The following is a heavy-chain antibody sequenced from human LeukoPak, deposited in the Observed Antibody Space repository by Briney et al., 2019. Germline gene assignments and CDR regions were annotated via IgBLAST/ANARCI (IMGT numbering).Heavy chain of an antibody. D-gene: IGHD3-16*02. CDR1: GFTFSSYG. CDR2: IRDDGSNK. CDR3: AKAAGVKTFGEIIVSTHRPNIDY. Sequence: GGSLRLSCAASGFTFSSYGMHWVRKAPGKGLEWVAFIRDDGSNKYYADSVKGRFTISRDNSKNTLYLQMNNLRAEDTAVYYCAKAAGVKTFGEIIVSTHRPNIDYWGQGTLVTVSS. V-gene: IGHV3-30*02. J-gene: IGHJ4*02.